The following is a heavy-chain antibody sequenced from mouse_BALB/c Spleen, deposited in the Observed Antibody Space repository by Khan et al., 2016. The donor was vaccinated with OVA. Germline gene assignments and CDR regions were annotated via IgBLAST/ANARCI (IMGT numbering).Heavy chain of an antibody. CDR3: ARVYGGDFDY. D-gene: IGHD1-1*01. Sequence: EVKLLESGPGLVKPSQSLSLTCTVTGYSITSDYAWNWLRQFPGNKLEWMGFISYSGNTNYHPSLKSRISITRDTSKNQFFLQLNSVTTEDTATYYCARVYGGDFDYWGQGTTLTVSS. V-gene: IGHV3-2*02. J-gene: IGHJ2*01. CDR1: GYSITSDYA. CDR2: ISYSGNT.